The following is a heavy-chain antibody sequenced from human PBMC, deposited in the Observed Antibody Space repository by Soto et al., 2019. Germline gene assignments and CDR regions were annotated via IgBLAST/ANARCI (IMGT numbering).Heavy chain of an antibody. CDR3: AREYYDFWSDYYIGKEAFDI. Sequence: PGGSLRLSCAASGFSFRSYGMHWVRQAPGKGLEWVAVIWYDGSNKYYADSVRGRFTISRDNSENTLYLQMSSLRADDTAVYHCAREYYDFWSDYYIGKEAFDIWGQGTMVTVSS. CDR2: IWYDGSNK. D-gene: IGHD3-3*01. V-gene: IGHV3-33*01. J-gene: IGHJ3*02. CDR1: GFSFRSYG.